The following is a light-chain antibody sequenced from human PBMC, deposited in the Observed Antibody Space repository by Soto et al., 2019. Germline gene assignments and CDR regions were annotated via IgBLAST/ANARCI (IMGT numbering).Light chain of an antibody. V-gene: IGLV1-44*01. Sequence: QSVLTQPPSASGTPGQGVNISCSGSNSNIGSHAVNWYQQLPGMAPRLLIYNTNRRHPGVPDRFSASKSGMSASLAISGLQVDDEADYFCASWDDSLDGPWLFGGGTKLPVL. CDR1: NSNIGSHA. J-gene: IGLJ3*02. CDR3: ASWDDSLDGPWL. CDR2: NTN.